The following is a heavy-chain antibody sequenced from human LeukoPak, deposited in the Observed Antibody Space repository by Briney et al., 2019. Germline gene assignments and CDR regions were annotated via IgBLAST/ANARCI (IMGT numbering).Heavy chain of an antibody. V-gene: IGHV4-59*01. CDR2: LSKSGNT. Sequence: SETLSLTCTVSGGSISSYYWSWIRLPPGKGLEWIGYLSKSGNTNYSPSLKSRVTIVGDTSKNQFFLKLSSVTAADTAVYYCARARYVNSFYAFDIWGQRTLVTVSS. D-gene: IGHD3-9*01. CDR3: ARARYVNSFYAFDI. CDR1: GGSISSYY. J-gene: IGHJ3*02.